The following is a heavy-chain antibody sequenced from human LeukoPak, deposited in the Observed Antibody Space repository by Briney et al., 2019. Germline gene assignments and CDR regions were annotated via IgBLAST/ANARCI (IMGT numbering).Heavy chain of an antibody. CDR2: IYSSGST. D-gene: IGHD3-22*01. CDR1: GGSISSSNW. J-gene: IGHJ4*02. Sequence: PSGTLSLTCAVSGGSISSSNWWSWVRQPPGKGLEWIGHIYSSGSTNYNPSLKSRVTISIDTSKNQFSLKLSSVTAADTALYYRARNYDNSGYTAFGYWGRGTLVTVSS. CDR3: ARNYDNSGYTAFGY. V-gene: IGHV4-4*02.